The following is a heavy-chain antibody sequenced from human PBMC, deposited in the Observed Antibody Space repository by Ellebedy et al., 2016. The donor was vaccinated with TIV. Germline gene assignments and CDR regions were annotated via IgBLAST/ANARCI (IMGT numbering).Heavy chain of an antibody. CDR3: ATDGSYGDYRSPTHAFVM. D-gene: IGHD4-17*01. Sequence: GESLKISCAASGFSFRSYWMSWVRQAPGKGLEWVANMRDEGSEKYYVESVRGRFTISRDNAKNSLYLHMNSLRAEDTAVYYCATDGSYGDYRSPTHAFVMWGQGTLVTVSS. J-gene: IGHJ3*02. V-gene: IGHV3-7*01. CDR2: MRDEGSEK. CDR1: GFSFRSYW.